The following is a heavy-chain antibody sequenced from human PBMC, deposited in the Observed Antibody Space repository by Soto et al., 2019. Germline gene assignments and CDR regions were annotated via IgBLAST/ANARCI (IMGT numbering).Heavy chain of an antibody. CDR1: GYTFTSNS. CDR3: ARRAETNGWNGFGADKYYFDF. D-gene: IGHD1-1*01. Sequence: GASVKVSCKASGYTFTSNSIGWVRQAPGQRLEWMGWMNVYNGNTTYAQQFQGRVTLTTDTSTSTVHMELRSLGSEDTAVYYCARRAETNGWNGFGADKYYFDFWGQGTLVTVS. J-gene: IGHJ4*02. V-gene: IGHV1-18*04. CDR2: MNVYNGNT.